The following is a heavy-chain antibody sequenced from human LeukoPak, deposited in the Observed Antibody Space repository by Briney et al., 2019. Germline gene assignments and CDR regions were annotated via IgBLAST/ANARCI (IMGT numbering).Heavy chain of an antibody. Sequence: GASLQISCKASGYQFTNYWIGWVRQLPGKGLEWMTIIYPGDSETRYSPSFQGQVTISAAKSIDTIYLQWNTLKASDTAMYYCARALRTGQGDYVPVLWGQGTLVTVSS. J-gene: IGHJ4*02. CDR1: GYQFTNYW. CDR3: ARALRTGQGDYVPVL. D-gene: IGHD3-10*02. V-gene: IGHV5-51*01. CDR2: IYPGDSET.